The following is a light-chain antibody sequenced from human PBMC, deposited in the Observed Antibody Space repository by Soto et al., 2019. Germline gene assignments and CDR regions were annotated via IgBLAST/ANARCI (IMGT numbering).Light chain of an antibody. Sequence: DIQMTQSPSSLSASVGDRVTITCRASQSISRHLNWYQHKPGKAPKLLIYAASSLQNGVPSRFSGGGSGTEFTLSISSLQPEDFGTYYCQQSYTTASITFGQGTRLEIK. J-gene: IGKJ5*01. V-gene: IGKV1-39*01. CDR3: QQSYTTASIT. CDR1: QSISRH. CDR2: AAS.